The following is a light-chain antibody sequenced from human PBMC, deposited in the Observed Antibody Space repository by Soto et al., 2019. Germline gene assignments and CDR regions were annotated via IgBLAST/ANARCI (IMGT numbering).Light chain of an antibody. CDR3: LSYVSSLSGVV. CDR2: ANT. CDR1: SSNFGAGYD. V-gene: IGLV1-40*01. J-gene: IGLJ2*01. Sequence: QSVLTQPPSVSGAPGQRVTISCTGSSSNFGAGYDVHWYQQIPGTAPKLLIYANTNRPSGVPDRFSGSKSGTSASLAITGLQAEDEADYYCLSYVSSLSGVVFGGGTKLTVL.